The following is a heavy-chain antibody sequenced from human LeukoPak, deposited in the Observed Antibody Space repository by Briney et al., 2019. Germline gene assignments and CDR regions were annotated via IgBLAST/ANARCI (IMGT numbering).Heavy chain of an antibody. D-gene: IGHD2-2*01. J-gene: IGHJ2*01. CDR1: GFTFSDYA. CDR3: AKQSYCSSIRCHGWDWYFDL. Sequence: PGGSLRLSCAASGFTFSDYAMSWVRQGPGKGLEWVSAISGSGGTTFYADSVKGRITISRDNSKNTLYLQMSGLRAEDTAVYYCAKQSYCSSIRCHGWDWYFDLWGRGTLVTVSS. V-gene: IGHV3-23*01. CDR2: ISGSGGTT.